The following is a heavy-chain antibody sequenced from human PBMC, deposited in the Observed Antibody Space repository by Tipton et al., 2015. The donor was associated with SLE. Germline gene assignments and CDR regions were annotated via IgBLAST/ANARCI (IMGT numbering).Heavy chain of an antibody. D-gene: IGHD5-12*01. V-gene: IGHV3-33*01. CDR1: GFTFSSYG. J-gene: IGHJ4*02. CDR2: IWYDGSNK. CDR3: ATAGGYDYGYFDY. Sequence: RSLRLSCAASGFTFSSYGMHWVRQAPGKGLEWVAVIWYDGSNKYYADSVKGRFTISRDNSKNTLYLQMNSLRAEDTAVYYCATAGGYDYGYFDYWGQGTLVTVSS.